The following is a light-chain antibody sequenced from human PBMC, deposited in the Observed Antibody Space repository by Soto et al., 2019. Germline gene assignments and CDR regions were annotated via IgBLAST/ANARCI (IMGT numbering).Light chain of an antibody. V-gene: IGKV3-20*01. CDR3: QQYGNSPIT. J-gene: IGKJ5*01. CDR1: QSVSSNY. CDR2: GAS. Sequence: IVLTQSPGTLSLSPGERGALSCRASQSVSSNYVAWYQQKPGQAPRLLIHGASTRATGVPDRFSGSGSGTDFTLTISRLEPEDFAVYYCQQYGNSPITFGQGTRLEIK.